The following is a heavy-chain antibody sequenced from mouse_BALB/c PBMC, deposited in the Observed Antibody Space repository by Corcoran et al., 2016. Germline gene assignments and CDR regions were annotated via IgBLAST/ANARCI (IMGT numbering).Heavy chain of an antibody. CDR2: INTYTGEP. J-gene: IGHJ2*01. D-gene: IGHD1-1*01. CDR1: GYTSTNYG. CDR3: ARVGITTVVDFDY. Sequence: QIQLVQSGPELKKPGETVKISCKASGYTSTNYGMNWVKQAPGKGLKWMGWINTYTGEPTYADDFKGRFAFSLETSASTAYLQINNLKNEDMATYFCARVGITTVVDFDYWGQGTTLTVSS. V-gene: IGHV9-1*02.